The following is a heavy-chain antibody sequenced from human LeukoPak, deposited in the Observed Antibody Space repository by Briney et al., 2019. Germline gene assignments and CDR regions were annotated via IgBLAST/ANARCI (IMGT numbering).Heavy chain of an antibody. CDR1: GGSFGTYY. D-gene: IGHD6-6*01. J-gene: IGHJ4*02. CDR3: ARLIAARLAYFDY. Sequence: SETLSLTCTVSGGSFGTYYWSWIRQPPGKGLEWIGYIYYSGSTNYNPSLKSRVTISVDTSKNQFSLKLSSVTAADTAVYYCARLIAARLAYFDYWGQGTLVTVSS. V-gene: IGHV4-59*01. CDR2: IYYSGST.